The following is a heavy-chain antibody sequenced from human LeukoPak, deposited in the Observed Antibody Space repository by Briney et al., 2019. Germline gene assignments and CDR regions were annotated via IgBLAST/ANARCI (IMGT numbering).Heavy chain of an antibody. CDR1: GFTFSNAW. Sequence: PGGSLRLSCAASGFTFSNAWMSWVRQAPGKGLEWVVRIKSKTDGGTTDYAAPVKGRFTISRDDSKNTLYLQMNSLKTEGTAVYYCTTQKPYGDYGVGRFDPWGQGTLVTVSS. CDR2: IKSKTDGGTT. J-gene: IGHJ5*02. V-gene: IGHV3-15*01. CDR3: TTQKPYGDYGVGRFDP. D-gene: IGHD4-17*01.